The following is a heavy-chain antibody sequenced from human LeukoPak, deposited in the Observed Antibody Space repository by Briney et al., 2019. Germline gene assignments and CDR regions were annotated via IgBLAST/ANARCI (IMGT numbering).Heavy chain of an antibody. CDR3: ARQDCSSSSCRNWFDT. V-gene: IGHV4-39*01. CDR1: GGSINSRSYY. J-gene: IGHJ5*02. Sequence: PSETLSLTCTVSGGSINSRSYYWGWIRQSPGKGLGWIGSIYYSGSTYNPSLKSRVTISVDTSKNQFSLKLSSVTAADTAIYYCARQDCSSSSCRNWFDTWGQGILVTDSS. D-gene: IGHD2-2*01. CDR2: IYYSGST.